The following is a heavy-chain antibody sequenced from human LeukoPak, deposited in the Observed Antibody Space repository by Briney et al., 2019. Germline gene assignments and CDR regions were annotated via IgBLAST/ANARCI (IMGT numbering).Heavy chain of an antibody. CDR1: GGSISSYY. CDR3: ARALGGDSSGYYPAPYWYFDL. J-gene: IGHJ2*01. Sequence: SETLSLTCTVSGGSISSYYWSWIRQPPGKGLEWIGYIYYSGSTNYNPSLKSRVTISVDTSKNQFSLKLNSVTAADTAVYYCARALGGDSSGYYPAPYWYFDLWGRGTLVTVSS. V-gene: IGHV4-59*01. CDR2: IYYSGST. D-gene: IGHD3-22*01.